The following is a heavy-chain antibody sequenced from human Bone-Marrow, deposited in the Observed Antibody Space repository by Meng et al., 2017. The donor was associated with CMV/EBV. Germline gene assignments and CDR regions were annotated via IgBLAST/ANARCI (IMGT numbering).Heavy chain of an antibody. CDR2: INPSVATK. CDR3: ARVARRFTIFYPY. V-gene: IGHV1-46*01. D-gene: IGHD3-9*01. CDR1: GYTFTSYY. J-gene: IGHJ4*02. Sequence: ASVKVSCKASGYTFTSYYIHWVRQAPGQGLEWMGIINPSVATKSYAQKFQGRVTLTRNTSIGTAYMELSSLRSEDTAVYYCARVARRFTIFYPYWGQGTLVTVSS.